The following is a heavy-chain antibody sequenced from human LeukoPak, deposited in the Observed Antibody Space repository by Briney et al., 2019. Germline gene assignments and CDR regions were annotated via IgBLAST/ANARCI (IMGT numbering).Heavy chain of an antibody. CDR1: GFTFNSYA. CDR2: IIDSGIST. CDR3: AKGSRGSYDY. J-gene: IGHJ4*02. V-gene: IGHV3-23*01. D-gene: IGHD1-26*01. Sequence: PGGSLRLSCAASGFTFNSYAMTWVRQAPAKGLEWVSSIIDSGISTYYGDSVKGRFTISRDNSKNTVHLQMNSLRAEDTAVYYCAKGSRGSYDYWGQGTLVTVSS.